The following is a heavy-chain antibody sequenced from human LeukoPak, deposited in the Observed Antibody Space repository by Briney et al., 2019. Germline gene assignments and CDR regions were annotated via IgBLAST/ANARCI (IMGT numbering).Heavy chain of an antibody. D-gene: IGHD6-19*01. CDR3: ARDSSGPGY. CDR1: GFTVNSNY. V-gene: IGHV3-53*01. CDR2: IYSGGGT. J-gene: IGHJ4*02. Sequence: GGSLRLSCAASGFTVNSNYMSWVRQAPGKGLEWVSVIYSGGGTFYADSVKGRFTVSRDNSKNTLYLQMNSLRAEDTAVYYCARDSSGPGYWGQGALVTVSS.